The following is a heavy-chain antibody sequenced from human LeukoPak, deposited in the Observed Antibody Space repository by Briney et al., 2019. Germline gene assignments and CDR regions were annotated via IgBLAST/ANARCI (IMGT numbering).Heavy chain of an antibody. CDR2: IDKKDKGYATAT. J-gene: IGHJ5*02. CDR1: GFTFSGSA. Sequence: GGSPRLSCAASGFTFSGSAIHWVRQSSGKGLEWVGQIDKKDKGYATATAYAASVKGRFTISRDDSINTAYLQMKSLKTEDTALYYCTRDSGTYHWFDPWGQGTPFTVSS. CDR3: TRDSGTYHWFDP. D-gene: IGHD1-26*01. V-gene: IGHV3-73*01.